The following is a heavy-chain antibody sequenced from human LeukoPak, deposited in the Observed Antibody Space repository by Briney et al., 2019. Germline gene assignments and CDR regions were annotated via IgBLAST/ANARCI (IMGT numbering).Heavy chain of an antibody. D-gene: IGHD5-24*01. CDR2: INHSGST. V-gene: IGHV4-34*01. Sequence: TSETLSLTCTVSGGSISSYYWSWIRQPPGKGLEWIGEINHSGSTNYNPSLKSRVTISVDTSKNQFSLKLSSVTAADTAVYYCANLQLHPFDYWGQGTLVTVSS. J-gene: IGHJ4*02. CDR1: GGSISSYY. CDR3: ANLQLHPFDY.